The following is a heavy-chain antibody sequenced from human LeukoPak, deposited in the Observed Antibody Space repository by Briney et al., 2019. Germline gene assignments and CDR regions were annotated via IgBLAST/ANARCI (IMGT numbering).Heavy chain of an antibody. V-gene: IGHV4-39*07. Sequence: PSETLSLTCTVSGVSISSSNYYWGWIRQPPGKGLEWIGSIYYSGNTYYNPSLKGRVTISLDTSKNQFSLKLSSVTAADTAVYYCARGGVWFGELIYYFHYWGQGTLVTVSS. CDR1: GVSISSSNYY. CDR2: IYYSGNT. D-gene: IGHD3-10*01. CDR3: ARGGVWFGELIYYFHY. J-gene: IGHJ4*02.